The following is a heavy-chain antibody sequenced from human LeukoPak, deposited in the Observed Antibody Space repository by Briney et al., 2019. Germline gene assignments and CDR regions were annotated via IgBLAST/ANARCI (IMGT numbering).Heavy chain of an antibody. J-gene: IGHJ5*02. V-gene: IGHV3-53*01. Sequence: PGGSLRLSCAASGLTGSHNYVSWVRQAPGKGLEWVSAIHTSGDTCYADSVKGRFTISRDTSKNTLYLQINGLSVEDTAVYYCIVFGDSNHWGQGTLVTVSS. CDR2: IHTSGDT. CDR1: GLTGSHNY. D-gene: IGHD4-17*01. CDR3: IVFGDSNH.